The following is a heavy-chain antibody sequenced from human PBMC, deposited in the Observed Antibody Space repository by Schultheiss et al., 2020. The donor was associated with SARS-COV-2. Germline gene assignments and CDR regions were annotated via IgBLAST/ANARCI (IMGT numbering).Heavy chain of an antibody. V-gene: IGHV3-30-3*01. J-gene: IGHJ2*01. Sequence: GGSLRLSCAASGFTFSNYYMSWVRQAPGKGLEWVAVISYDGSNKYYADSVKGRFTISRDNSKNTLYLQMNSLRAEDTAVYYCARVRITHATDWYFDLWGRGTLVTVSS. CDR3: ARVRITHATDWYFDL. CDR2: ISYDGSNK. CDR1: GFTFSNYY. D-gene: IGHD3-10*01.